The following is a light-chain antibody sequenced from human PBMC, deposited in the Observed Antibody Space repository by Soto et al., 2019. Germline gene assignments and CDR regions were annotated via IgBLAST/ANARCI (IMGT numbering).Light chain of an antibody. CDR1: QGISNY. CDR3: QQLFSFPPT. V-gene: IGKV1-9*01. Sequence: DIQLTQSPSFLSASVGDRVTITCRASQGISNYLAWYQQKPGKAPNLLIYVASTLQSGVPSRFSGSGSGTEFTLTISSLKPEDLATYYCQQLFSFPPTFGQGTRLEIK. J-gene: IGKJ5*01. CDR2: VAS.